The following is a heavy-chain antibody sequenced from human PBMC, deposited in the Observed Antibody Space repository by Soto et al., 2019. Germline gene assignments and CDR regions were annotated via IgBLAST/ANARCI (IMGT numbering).Heavy chain of an antibody. Sequence: PSETLSLTCTVSGGSIRVTDYFWGWIRQPPGKALEWIASIYHSGNTYYNPSLKSRVTMSIDTSNNQFALTLNSVSAADTAVYFCTRDSGWFDPWGQGTLVTVSS. J-gene: IGHJ5*02. CDR3: TRDSGWFDP. CDR2: IYHSGNT. CDR1: GGSIRVTDYF. D-gene: IGHD7-27*01. V-gene: IGHV4-39*02.